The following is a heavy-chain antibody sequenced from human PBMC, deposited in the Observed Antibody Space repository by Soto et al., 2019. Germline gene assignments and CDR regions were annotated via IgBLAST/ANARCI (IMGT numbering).Heavy chain of an antibody. Sequence: GSLRLSCAASGFTFSNAWMSWVRQAPGKGLEWVGRIKSKTDGGTTDYAAPVKGRFTISRDDSKNTLYLQMNSLKTEDTAVYYCTTDQYYDFWSGYYKGPFDYWGQGTLVTVSS. CDR3: TTDQYYDFWSGYYKGPFDY. J-gene: IGHJ4*02. D-gene: IGHD3-3*01. V-gene: IGHV3-15*01. CDR2: IKSKTDGGTT. CDR1: GFTFSNAW.